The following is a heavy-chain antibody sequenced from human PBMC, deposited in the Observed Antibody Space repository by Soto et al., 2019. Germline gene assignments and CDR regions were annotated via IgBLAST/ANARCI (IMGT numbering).Heavy chain of an antibody. CDR1: GFTVSSNY. CDR3: ARDPSSSSGAFDI. V-gene: IGHV3-53*04. Sequence: GVSLRLSCAASGFTVSSNYMSWVRQAPGKGLEWVSVIYSGGSTYYADSVKGRFTISRHNSKNTLYLQMNSLRAEDTAVYYCARDPSSSSGAFDIWGQGTMVTVSS. D-gene: IGHD6-6*01. J-gene: IGHJ3*02. CDR2: IYSGGST.